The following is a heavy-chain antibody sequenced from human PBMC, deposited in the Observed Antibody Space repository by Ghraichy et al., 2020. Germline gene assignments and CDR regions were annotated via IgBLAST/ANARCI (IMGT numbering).Heavy chain of an antibody. Sequence: SETLSLTCGVSGGSISSNNWWSWVRQSPAKGLEWIGEINHGGSTNYNPSLKTRVTISVDRSKNPFSLRLSSVTAADAAVYYCARASSTYYYYFMDVWGQGTTVTVSS. D-gene: IGHD6-13*01. CDR1: GGSISSNNW. V-gene: IGHV4-4*02. CDR3: ARASSTYYYYFMDV. J-gene: IGHJ6*02. CDR2: INHGGST.